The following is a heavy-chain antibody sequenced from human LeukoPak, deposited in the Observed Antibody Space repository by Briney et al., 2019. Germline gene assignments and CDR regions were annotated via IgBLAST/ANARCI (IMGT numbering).Heavy chain of an antibody. J-gene: IGHJ4*02. V-gene: IGHV3-23*01. Sequence: GGSLRLPCAASGFSFSNYAMNWVRQAPGKGLEWVSVISGSGGSTFYADSVKGRFIISRDNSKSTLYLQMNSLRTEDTAVYYCAKGSDLWFGETWGQGVLVTVSS. CDR2: ISGSGGST. CDR1: GFSFSNYA. D-gene: IGHD3-10*01. CDR3: AKGSDLWFGET.